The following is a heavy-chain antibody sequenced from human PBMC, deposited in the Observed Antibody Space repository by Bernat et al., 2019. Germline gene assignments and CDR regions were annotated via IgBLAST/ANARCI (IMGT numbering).Heavy chain of an antibody. D-gene: IGHD3/OR15-3a*01. Sequence: VQLVESGGGLVQPGGSLRLSCAASGFTFSSYCMTWVRQAPGKGLEWVANIKKDGSEKYYVDSVKGRFTISRDNAKNSLYLQMNSLRAEDTAVYYCARSRFWTTGAYWYFDLWGRGTLVTVSS. V-gene: IGHV3-7*03. CDR1: GFTFSSYC. J-gene: IGHJ2*01. CDR3: ARSRFWTTGAYWYFDL. CDR2: IKKDGSEK.